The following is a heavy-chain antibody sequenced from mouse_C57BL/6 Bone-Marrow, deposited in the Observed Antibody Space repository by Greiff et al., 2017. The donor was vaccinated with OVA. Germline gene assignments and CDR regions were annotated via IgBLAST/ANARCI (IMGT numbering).Heavy chain of an antibody. CDR1: GFTFSSYA. Sequence: EVQGVESGEGLVKPGGSLKLSCAASGFTFSSYAMSWVRQTPEKRLEWVAYISSGGDYLYYADTVKGRFTISRDNARNTLYLQMSSLKSEDTAMYYCTRESDLLLQDYFDYWGQGTTLTVSS. CDR3: TRESDLLLQDYFDY. D-gene: IGHD1-1*01. V-gene: IGHV5-9-1*02. CDR2: ISSGGDYL. J-gene: IGHJ2*01.